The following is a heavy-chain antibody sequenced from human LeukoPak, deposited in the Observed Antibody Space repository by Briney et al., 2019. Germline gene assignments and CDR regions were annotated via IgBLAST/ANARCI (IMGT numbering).Heavy chain of an antibody. Sequence: GGSLRLSCAASGFTVRSSGMHWVRPPAGKGMELVAVIYYDASNKLYADSVKGRFTISRDNSKNMLYLQMNSLRADDTAVYYCARDRSRYVDYWGQGTLVTVSS. V-gene: IGHV3-33*01. D-gene: IGHD3-9*01. CDR1: GFTVRSSG. CDR3: ARDRSRYVDY. J-gene: IGHJ4*02. CDR2: IYYDASNK.